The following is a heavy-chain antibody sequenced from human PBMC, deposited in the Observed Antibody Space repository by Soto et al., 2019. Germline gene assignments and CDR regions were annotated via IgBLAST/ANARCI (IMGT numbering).Heavy chain of an antibody. CDR1: GGSISSGGYY. V-gene: IGHV4-31*03. CDR2: IYYSGST. J-gene: IGHJ3*02. CDR3: AATNTGSYAFDI. Sequence: QVQLQESGPGLVKPSQTLSLTCTVSGGSISSGGYYWSWIRQHPGKGLEWIGYIYYSGSTYYNPSLESRVTISVDTSKNQFSLKLSCVTAADTAVYYCAATNTGSYAFDIWGQGTMVTVSS. D-gene: IGHD1-1*01.